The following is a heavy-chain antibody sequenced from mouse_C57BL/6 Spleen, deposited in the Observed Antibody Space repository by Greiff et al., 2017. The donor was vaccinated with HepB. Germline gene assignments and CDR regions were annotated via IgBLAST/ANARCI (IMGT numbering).Heavy chain of an antibody. D-gene: IGHD1-1*01. CDR1: GYSFTGYY. J-gene: IGHJ4*01. V-gene: IGHV1-42*01. CDR3: AGGSSDYYAMDY. CDR2: INPSTGGT. Sequence: EVQLQQSGPELVKPGASVKISCKASGYSFTGYYMNWVKQSPEKSLEWIGEINPSTGGTTYNQKFKAKATLTVDKSSSTAYMQLKSLTSEDSAVYYCAGGSSDYYAMDYWGQGTSVTVSS.